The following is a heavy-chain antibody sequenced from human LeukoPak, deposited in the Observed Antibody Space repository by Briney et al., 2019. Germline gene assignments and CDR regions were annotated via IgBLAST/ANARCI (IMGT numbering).Heavy chain of an antibody. CDR1: GGSFSGYY. D-gene: IGHD5-18*01. CDR3: ARGRVSYGYYYYYYGMDV. V-gene: IGHV4-34*01. J-gene: IGHJ6*02. Sequence: SETLSLTCAVYGGSFSGYYWSWIRQPPGKGLEWIGEINHSGSTNYNPSLKSRVTISVDTSKNQFSLKLSPVTAADTAVYYCARGRVSYGYYYYYYGMDVWGQGTTVTVSS. CDR2: INHSGST.